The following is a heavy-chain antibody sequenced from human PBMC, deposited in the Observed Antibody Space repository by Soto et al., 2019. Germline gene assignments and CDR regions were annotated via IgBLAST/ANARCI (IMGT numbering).Heavy chain of an antibody. D-gene: IGHD1-26*01. CDR1: GGTFSTYV. CDR2: VIPMSGSS. Sequence: QVQLVQSGAEVKKPGSSVKVSCKASGGTFSTYVISWVRQAPGQGLEWMGRVIPMSGSSKYAQKFQGRVTITADKDTSIAYMEVRSLRSEDTAVYYCARGRPRSGPPFYYYGLDVWGQGTTVIVSS. V-gene: IGHV1-69*06. J-gene: IGHJ6*02. CDR3: ARGRPRSGPPFYYYGLDV.